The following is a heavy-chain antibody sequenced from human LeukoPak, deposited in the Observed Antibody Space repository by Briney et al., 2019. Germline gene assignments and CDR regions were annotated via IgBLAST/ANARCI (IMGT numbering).Heavy chain of an antibody. CDR1: GITISSYH. D-gene: IGHD3-22*01. CDR3: ASLIYDSSGYYFDK. J-gene: IGHJ4*02. V-gene: IGHV4-59*08. Sequence: PSETLSLPCTVSGITISSYHWSLILQSPGKGLEWMGYIQYSRSTNRNPSLKSRVTIPVDTSKNQYSLKLSSVTAADTAVYYCASLIYDSSGYYFDKWGQGTLVTVSS. CDR2: IQYSRST.